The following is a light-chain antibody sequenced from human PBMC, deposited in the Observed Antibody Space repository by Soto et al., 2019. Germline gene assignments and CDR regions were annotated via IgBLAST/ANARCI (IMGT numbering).Light chain of an antibody. CDR3: CSYAGRSTLVV. V-gene: IGLV2-11*01. CDR2: DVS. Sequence: QSALTQPRSVSASPGQTVTISCTGTSSDVGGYNHVSWYQQHPGKAPKLMVYDVSKRPSGVSDRFSGSKSGNTASLTISGLQAEDEADYYCCSYAGRSTLVVFGGGTKLTVL. CDR1: SSDVGGYNH. J-gene: IGLJ2*01.